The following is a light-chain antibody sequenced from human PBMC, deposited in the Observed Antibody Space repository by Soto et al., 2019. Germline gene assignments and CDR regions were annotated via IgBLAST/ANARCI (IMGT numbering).Light chain of an antibody. Sequence: AIRMTQSPSSFSASTGDRVTITCRASQGITRYLAWYQQKPGKAPKLLIYAASTLQNGVPSRFSGGGSGTDFTLTISCLQSEDFATYYCQQYYSSPSCTFGQGTQLEIK. CDR3: QQYYSSPSCT. CDR1: QGITRY. V-gene: IGKV1-8*01. CDR2: AAS. J-gene: IGKJ1*01.